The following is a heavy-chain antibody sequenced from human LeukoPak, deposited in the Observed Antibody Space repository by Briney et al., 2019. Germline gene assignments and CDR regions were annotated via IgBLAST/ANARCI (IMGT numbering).Heavy chain of an antibody. CDR1: GGSISSYY. J-gene: IGHJ4*02. CDR2: IYYSGST. CDR3: ARFYYYDSSGYGSLFDY. Sequence: SETLSLTCTVSGGSISSYYWSWIRQPPGKGLEWIGYIYYSGSTNYNPPLKSRVTISVDTSKNQFSLKLSSVTAADTAVYYCARFYYYDSSGYGSLFDYWGQGTLVTVSS. D-gene: IGHD3-22*01. V-gene: IGHV4-59*01.